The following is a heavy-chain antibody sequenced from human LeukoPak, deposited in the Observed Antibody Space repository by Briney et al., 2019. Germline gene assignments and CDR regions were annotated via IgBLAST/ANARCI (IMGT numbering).Heavy chain of an antibody. CDR3: ARGSSYYYDSSGYYDFDY. CDR1: GFTFSSYS. CDR2: ISSSSSYI. J-gene: IGHJ4*02. V-gene: IGHV3-21*01. D-gene: IGHD3-22*01. Sequence: GGSLRLSCATSGFTFSSYSMNWVRQAPGKGLEWVSSISSSSSYIYYADSVKGRFTISRDNAKNSLYLQMNSLRAEDTAVYYCARGSSYYYDSSGYYDFDYWGQGTLVTVSS.